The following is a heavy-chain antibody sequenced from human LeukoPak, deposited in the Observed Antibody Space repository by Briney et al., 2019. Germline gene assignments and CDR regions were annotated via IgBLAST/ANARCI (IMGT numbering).Heavy chain of an antibody. CDR3: ARSRAFNSGAFDP. CDR2: IYNDVNT. J-gene: IGHJ5*02. D-gene: IGHD1-26*01. CDR1: GGSISSYY. V-gene: IGHV4-59*01. Sequence: SETLSLTCTVSGGSISSYYWSWIRQPPGKGVEWIAHIYNDVNTNYNPSLKSRVTISVDTSKNQFSLRLNSVTAADTAVYYCARSRAFNSGAFDPWGQGSLVTVSS.